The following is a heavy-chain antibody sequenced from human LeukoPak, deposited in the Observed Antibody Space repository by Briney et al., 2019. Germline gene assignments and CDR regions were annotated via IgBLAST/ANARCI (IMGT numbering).Heavy chain of an antibody. J-gene: IGHJ4*02. CDR3: AKGNVLMVYASFPDY. CDR1: GFTFSSYS. Sequence: GGSLRLSCAASGFTFSSYSMNWVRQAPGKGLEWVSYISSSSSTIYYADSVKGRFTISRDNAKNSLYLQMNSLRAEDTAVYYCAKGNVLMVYASFPDYWGQGTLVTVSS. V-gene: IGHV3-48*01. CDR2: ISSSSSTI. D-gene: IGHD2-8*01.